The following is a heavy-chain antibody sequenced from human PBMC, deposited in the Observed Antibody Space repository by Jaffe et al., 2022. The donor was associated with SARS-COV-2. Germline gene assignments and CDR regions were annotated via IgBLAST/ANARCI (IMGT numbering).Heavy chain of an antibody. J-gene: IGHJ3*02. Sequence: EVQLVESGGGLVKPGGSLRLSCAASGFTFSNAWMSWVRQAPGKGLEWVGRIKSKTDGGTTDYAAPVKGRFTISRDDSKNTLYLQMNSLKTEDTAVYYCTTGIVGAHLGDDAFDIWGQGTMVTVSS. V-gene: IGHV3-15*01. CDR3: TTGIVGAHLGDDAFDI. CDR1: GFTFSNAW. D-gene: IGHD1-26*01. CDR2: IKSKTDGGTT.